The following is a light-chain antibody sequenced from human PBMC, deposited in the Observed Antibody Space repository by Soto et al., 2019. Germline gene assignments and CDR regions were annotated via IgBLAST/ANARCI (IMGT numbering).Light chain of an antibody. J-gene: IGLJ1*01. CDR3: CSYAVSRNV. V-gene: IGLV2-11*01. Sequence: QSVLTQPHSVSGSPGQSVTISCTGTSDEAGDNDYVSWYQHHPGKAPKLIIYDVSKRPSGVPDRFSGSRSGNTASLTISGLLAEDEADYYCCSYAVSRNVFGTGTKVTVL. CDR2: DVS. CDR1: SDEAGDNDY.